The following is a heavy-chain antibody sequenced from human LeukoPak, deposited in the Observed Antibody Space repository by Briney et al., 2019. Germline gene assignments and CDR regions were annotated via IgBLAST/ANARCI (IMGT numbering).Heavy chain of an antibody. CDR1: GYTFTGYY. J-gene: IGHJ6*03. V-gene: IGHV1-2*02. CDR2: INPNSGGT. D-gene: IGHD4-11*01. Sequence: ASVKVSCKASGYTFTGYYMHWVRQAPGQGLEWMGWINPNSGGTNYAQKFQGRVTMTRDTSISTAYMELSRLRSDDTAVYYCARDNSNTLTYYYYYYMDVWGKGTTVTVSS. CDR3: ARDNSNTLTYYYYYYMDV.